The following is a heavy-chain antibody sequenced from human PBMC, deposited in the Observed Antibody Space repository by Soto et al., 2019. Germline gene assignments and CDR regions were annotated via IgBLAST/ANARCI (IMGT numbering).Heavy chain of an antibody. CDR2: IYYSGST. Sequence: PSETLSHTCTVSGGSLRRSSYHWGWIRQPPGKGLEWIGSIYYSGSTYYNPSLKSRVTISVDTSKNQFSLKLSSVTAADTAVYYCATTLRVSFPGQDDYCYGMDVCGQGTTV. V-gene: IGHV4-39*01. J-gene: IGHJ6*02. CDR1: GGSLRRSSYH. D-gene: IGHD4-17*01. CDR3: ATTLRVSFPGQDDYCYGMDV.